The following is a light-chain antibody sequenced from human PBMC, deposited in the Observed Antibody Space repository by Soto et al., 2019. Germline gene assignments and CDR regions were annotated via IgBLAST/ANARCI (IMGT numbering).Light chain of an antibody. CDR2: GAS. Sequence: EIVMTQSPATLSVSPGDRAALSCRASQSVGSNLAWYQQKPGQAPRLLIYGASTRATGIPARFSGSGSGTEFTLTISSLQSEDFAIYICQQYNNWPPVRTFGQGTKVEIK. V-gene: IGKV3-15*01. CDR1: QSVGSN. J-gene: IGKJ1*01. CDR3: QQYNNWPPVRT.